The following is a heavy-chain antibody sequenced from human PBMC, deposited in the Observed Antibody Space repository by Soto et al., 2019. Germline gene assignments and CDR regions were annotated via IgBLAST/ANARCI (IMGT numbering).Heavy chain of an antibody. V-gene: IGHV1-69*13. CDR3: ARGPFTHSYYYYGMDV. D-gene: IGHD4-4*01. CDR2: IIPIFGTA. CDR1: GGTFSSYA. Sequence: SVKVSCKASGGTFSSYAISWVRQAPGQGLEWMGGIIPIFGTANYAQKFQGRVTITADESTSTACMELSSLRSEDTAVYYCARGPFTHSYYYYGMDVWGQGTTVTVSS. J-gene: IGHJ6*02.